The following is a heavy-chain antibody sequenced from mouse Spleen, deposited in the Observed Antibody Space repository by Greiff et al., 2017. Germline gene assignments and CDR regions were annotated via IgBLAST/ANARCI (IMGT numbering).Heavy chain of an antibody. CDR2: IDPANGNT. Sequence: EVQLQESGAELVKPGASVKLSCTASGFNIKDTYMHWVKQRPEQGLEWIGRIDPANGNTKYDPKFQGKATITADTSSNTAYLQLSSLTSEDTAVYYCARSLYYYGRAMDYWGQGTSVTVSS. V-gene: IGHV14-3*02. J-gene: IGHJ4*01. CDR3: ARSLYYYGRAMDY. CDR1: GFNIKDTY. D-gene: IGHD1-1*01.